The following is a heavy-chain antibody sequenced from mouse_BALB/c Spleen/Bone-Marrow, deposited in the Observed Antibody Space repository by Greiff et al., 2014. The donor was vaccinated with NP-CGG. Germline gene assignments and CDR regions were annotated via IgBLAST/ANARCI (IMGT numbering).Heavy chain of an antibody. Sequence: VQLQQPGAELVKPGASVKLSCTASGFNIKDTYMHWVKQRPEQGLEWIGRIDPANGNTKYDPKFQGKATITADTSSNTAYLQLSSLTSEDTAVYYCARDSAYAMNYWGQGTSATVSS. J-gene: IGHJ4*01. CDR1: GFNIKDTY. CDR3: ARDSAYAMNY. CDR2: IDPANGNT. V-gene: IGHV14-3*02.